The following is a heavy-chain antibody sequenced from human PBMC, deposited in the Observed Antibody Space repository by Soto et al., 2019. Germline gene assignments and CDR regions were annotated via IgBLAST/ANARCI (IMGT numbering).Heavy chain of an antibody. D-gene: IGHD2-15*01. CDR1: GFTLSDHY. Sequence: GGSLRLSCAGSGFTLSDHYIDWVRKAPGKGLEWVGRSRDKAQGYSTAYAASVKGRFTTSRDESKNSVYLQMDSLKTEDTAVYYCTTDPSFEAAYCSSGSCYRSYGMDVWGQGTTVTVSS. J-gene: IGHJ6*02. V-gene: IGHV3-72*01. CDR3: TTDPSFEAAYCSSGSCYRSYGMDV. CDR2: SRDKAQGYST.